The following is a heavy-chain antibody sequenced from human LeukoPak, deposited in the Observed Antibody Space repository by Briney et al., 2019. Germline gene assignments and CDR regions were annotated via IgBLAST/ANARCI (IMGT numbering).Heavy chain of an antibody. D-gene: IGHD3-10*01. CDR3: AREPGSERYGMDV. CDR1: GFTFSSYA. V-gene: IGHV3-30-3*01. J-gene: IGHJ6*02. Sequence: GRSLRLSCAASGFTFSSYAMHWVRQAPGKGLEWVAVISYDGSNKYYADSVKGRFTISRDNSKNTLYLQMNSLRAEDRAVYYCAREPGSERYGMDVWGQGTTVTVSS. CDR2: ISYDGSNK.